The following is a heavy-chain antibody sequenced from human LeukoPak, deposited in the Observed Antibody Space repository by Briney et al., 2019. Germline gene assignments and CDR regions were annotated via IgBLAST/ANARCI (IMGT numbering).Heavy chain of an antibody. CDR3: ASRDDFWNGYYFDF. CDR2: ISHSGST. J-gene: IGHJ4*02. Sequence: SETLSLTCTVSGGSIRRSDFHWGWVRQPPGKGLKWIGIISHSGSTFYNPSLKSRVTISVDASTNQFSLKVRSVTAADTALYYCASRDDFWNGYYFDFWGQGILVTVSS. V-gene: IGHV4-39*01. CDR1: GGSIRRSDFH. D-gene: IGHD3-3*01.